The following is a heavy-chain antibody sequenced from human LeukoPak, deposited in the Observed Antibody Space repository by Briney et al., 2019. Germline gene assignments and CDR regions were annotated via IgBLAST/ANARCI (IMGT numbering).Heavy chain of an antibody. V-gene: IGHV5-51*01. Sequence: GESLKISCQGSGYSFTSYWIGWVRQMPGKGLEWMGIIYPGDSDTRYSPSFQGQVTISADQSTSTAYLQWSSLKASDTAMYYCARAVRYCSGGSCYSHMYYFDYWGQGTLVTVSS. D-gene: IGHD2-15*01. CDR3: ARAVRYCSGGSCYSHMYYFDY. J-gene: IGHJ4*02. CDR1: GYSFTSYW. CDR2: IYPGDSDT.